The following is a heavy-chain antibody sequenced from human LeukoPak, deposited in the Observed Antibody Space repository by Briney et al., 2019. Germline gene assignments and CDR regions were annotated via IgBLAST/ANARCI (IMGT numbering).Heavy chain of an antibody. V-gene: IGHV3-30-3*01. J-gene: IGHJ4*02. Sequence: GGSRRLSCEASGFTLRSYAMHWVRQAPGKGLEGVAVLSYDGSNKYYADSVKGRFTISRDNSKNTLYLQMNSLRAEDTAVYYCARAGAGAIVGPRVDYWGQGTLVTVSS. D-gene: IGHD1-26*01. CDR3: ARAGAGAIVGPRVDY. CDR1: GFTLRSYA. CDR2: LSYDGSNK.